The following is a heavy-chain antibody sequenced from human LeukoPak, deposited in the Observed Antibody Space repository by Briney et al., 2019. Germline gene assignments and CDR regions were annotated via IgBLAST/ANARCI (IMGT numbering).Heavy chain of an antibody. CDR1: GFTFGSYA. CDR2: ISGSGGST. Sequence: GGSLRLPYAASGFTFGSYAMYWVRQAPGKGLEWVSGISGSGGSTFYADSVKGRFTISRDNSENTVYLQMNSLRADDTAVYYCAKTTAGYSSGRYPGWPVDYWGQGTLVTVSS. CDR3: AKTTAGYSSGRYPGWPVDY. J-gene: IGHJ4*02. D-gene: IGHD6-19*01. V-gene: IGHV3-23*01.